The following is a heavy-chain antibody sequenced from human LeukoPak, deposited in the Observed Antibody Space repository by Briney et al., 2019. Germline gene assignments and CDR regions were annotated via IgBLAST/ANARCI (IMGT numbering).Heavy chain of an antibody. CDR3: AKDTDWAFES. J-gene: IGHJ4*02. CDR1: GFTFSSYS. D-gene: IGHD3-9*01. Sequence: PGGSLGLSCAASGFTFSSYSMNWVRQAPGKGLEWVSSISSSSSYIYYADSVKGRFTISRDNAKNSLYLQMNSLRPEDSAVYYCAKDTDWAFESWGQGALVTVSS. V-gene: IGHV3-21*01. CDR2: ISSSSSYI.